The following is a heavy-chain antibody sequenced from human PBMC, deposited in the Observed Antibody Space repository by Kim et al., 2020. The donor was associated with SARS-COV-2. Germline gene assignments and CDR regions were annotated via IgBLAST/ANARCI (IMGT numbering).Heavy chain of an antibody. Sequence: ADHGKARLTSSRDNSKNTLYLQTNSLRPEDTAVYYCANAWFYYGSGTDYCGQGTLVTVSS. J-gene: IGHJ4*02. V-gene: IGHV3-30*02. D-gene: IGHD3-10*01. CDR3: ANAWFYYGSGTDY.